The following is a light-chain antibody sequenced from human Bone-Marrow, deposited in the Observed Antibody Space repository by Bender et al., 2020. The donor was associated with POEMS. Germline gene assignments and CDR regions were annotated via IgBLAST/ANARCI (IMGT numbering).Light chain of an antibody. Sequence: QTVVTQEASFSVSPGGTVTMTCGLSSGSVSIRKYPSWYQQTPGQPPRLLIYSADTRSSGVPDRFSGFVLGSKAAITSTGAQADDEADYYCVLYMGNGVVVFGGGTRLTVL. V-gene: IGLV8-61*01. CDR3: VLYMGNGVVV. J-gene: IGLJ3*02. CDR2: SAD. CDR1: SGSVSIRKY.